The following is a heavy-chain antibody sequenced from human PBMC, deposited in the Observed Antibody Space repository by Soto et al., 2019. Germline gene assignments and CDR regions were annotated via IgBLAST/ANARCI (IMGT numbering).Heavy chain of an antibody. CDR3: ASAAREYYYYGMDV. CDR1: GFTFSSYA. V-gene: IGHV3-23*01. Sequence: PGGSLRLSCAASGFTFSSYAMSWVRQAPGKGLEWVSAISGSSGSTYYADSVKGRFTISRDNSKNTLYLQMNSLRAEDTAVYYCASAAREYYYYGMDVWGQGTTVTVSS. J-gene: IGHJ6*02. CDR2: ISGSSGST.